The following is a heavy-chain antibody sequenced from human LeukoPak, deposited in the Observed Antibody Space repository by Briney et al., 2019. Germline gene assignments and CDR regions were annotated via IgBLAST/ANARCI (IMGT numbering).Heavy chain of an antibody. J-gene: IGHJ4*02. CDR3: ASGQLERLSNSRIDY. CDR2: LSDAGVRI. D-gene: IGHD1-1*01. CDR1: GFNFGNYG. V-gene: IGHV3-23*01. Sequence: GGSLRLSCTASGFNFGNYGMSWVRQAPGEGLEWVSGLSDAGVRIFYADSVRGRFTVSRDNSKNTLYLQMDSLRAEDTAVYYCASGQLERLSNSRIDYWGQGTLVTVSS.